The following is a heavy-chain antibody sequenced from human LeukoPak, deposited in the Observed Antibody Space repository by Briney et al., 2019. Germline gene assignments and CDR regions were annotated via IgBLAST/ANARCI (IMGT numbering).Heavy chain of an antibody. CDR1: GYTFTSYA. D-gene: IGHD6-19*01. J-gene: IGHJ5*02. Sequence: ASVKVSCKASGYTFTSYAMHWVRRAPGQRLEWMGWINAGNGNTKYSQKFQGRVTITRDTSASTAYMELSSLRSEDTAVYYCARVTGGSGWYWDWFDPWGQGTLVTVSS. V-gene: IGHV1-3*01. CDR2: INAGNGNT. CDR3: ARVTGGSGWYWDWFDP.